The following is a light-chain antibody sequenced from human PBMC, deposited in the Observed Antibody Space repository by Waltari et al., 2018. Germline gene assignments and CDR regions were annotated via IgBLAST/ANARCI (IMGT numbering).Light chain of an antibody. J-gene: IGKJ3*01. CDR2: WAS. CDR1: QSFLDSSNENNH. V-gene: IGKV4-1*01. Sequence: DIVMTKSADSLAVSLGERATLTCTSSQSFLDSSNENNHLSWYQQKPGQPPMLLIYWASTRDSGVPDRFSGSGSGTDFTLTISSLQAEDVALYYCQQYYNIPFTFGPGTKVDIK. CDR3: QQYYNIPFT.